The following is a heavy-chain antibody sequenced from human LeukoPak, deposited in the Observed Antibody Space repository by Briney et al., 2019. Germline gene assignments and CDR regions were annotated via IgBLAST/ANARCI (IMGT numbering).Heavy chain of an antibody. CDR3: ARDLRGSPMDV. CDR2: IYYNGRT. CDR1: GDSINSRYH. J-gene: IGHJ6*03. D-gene: IGHD1-26*01. Sequence: PSETLSLTCTVSGDSINSRYHWSWIRQQPGKGLEWIGNIYYNGRTYYKTSLKSRIIISVDMSKNQISLQLSSVTAADTAVYYCARDLRGSPMDVWGKGTPVAVSS. V-gene: IGHV4-31*03.